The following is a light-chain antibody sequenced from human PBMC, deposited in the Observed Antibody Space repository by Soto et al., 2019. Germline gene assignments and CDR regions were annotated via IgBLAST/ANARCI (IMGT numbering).Light chain of an antibody. V-gene: IGKV3-15*01. Sequence: ETVMTQSPATLSVSPGERATLSCRASQSVTSNLNWYQQKPGHPPRLLIYGAAARLVGIAPRFSGSGSGTEFTLTISSLESEDFAVYYCQQVDNWPPTFGPGTRL. CDR1: QSVTSN. CDR2: GAA. CDR3: QQVDNWPPT. J-gene: IGKJ5*01.